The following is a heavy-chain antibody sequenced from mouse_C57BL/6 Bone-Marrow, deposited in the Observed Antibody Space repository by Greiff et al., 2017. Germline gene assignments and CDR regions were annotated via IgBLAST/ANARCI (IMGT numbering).Heavy chain of an antibody. CDR3: AGGYLYAMDY. J-gene: IGHJ4*01. V-gene: IGHV5-4*01. CDR1: GFTFSSYA. Sequence: EVQLVESGGGLVKPGGSLKLSCAASGFTFSSYAMSRVRQTPEKRLEWVATISDGGSYTYYPDNVKGRFTISRDNAKNNLYLQMSHLKSEDTAMYYCAGGYLYAMDYWGQGTSVTVSS. D-gene: IGHD2-2*01. CDR2: ISDGGSYT.